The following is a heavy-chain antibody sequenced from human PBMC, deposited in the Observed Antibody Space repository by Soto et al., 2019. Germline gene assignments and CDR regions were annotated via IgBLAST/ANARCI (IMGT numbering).Heavy chain of an antibody. V-gene: IGHV1-46*01. CDR3: ASWGHIVPVSPTDFDH. J-gene: IGHJ4*02. CDR1: RDTFTSYY. D-gene: IGHD2-21*01. CDR2: INPHGGST. Sequence: ASVKVSCKAPRDTFTSYYINWVRQAPGQGLEWMGVINPHGGSTAYAQKFKGRVTLTRDTSASTVYMEVSSLTSEDTAMYYCASWGHIVPVSPTDFDHWGEGTLVTVSS.